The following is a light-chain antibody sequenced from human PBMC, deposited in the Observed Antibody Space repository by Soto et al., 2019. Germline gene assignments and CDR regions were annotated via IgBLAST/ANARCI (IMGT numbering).Light chain of an antibody. CDR3: AAWDDSLDEYV. V-gene: IGLV1-44*01. CDR1: TSNIGSNT. CDR2: RND. J-gene: IGLJ1*01. Sequence: QSVLTQPPSASGTPGQRVTISCSGSTSNIGSNTVHWYQQLPGTAPTLLIYRNDQRPSGVPARFSGSKSGTSASLAISGLQSDDEADYYCAAWDDSLDEYVFGTATKVTVL.